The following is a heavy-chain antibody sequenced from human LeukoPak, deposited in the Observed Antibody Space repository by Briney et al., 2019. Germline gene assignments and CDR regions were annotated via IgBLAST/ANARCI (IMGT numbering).Heavy chain of an antibody. J-gene: IGHJ3*02. V-gene: IGHV3-30-3*01. CDR3: ARGGSITIFGVVTVDAFDI. Sequence: GGSLRLSCAASGFTFSSYAMSWVRQAPGKGLEWVAVISYDGSNKYYADSVKGRFTISRDNSKNTLYLQMNSLRAEDTAVYYCARGGSITIFGVVTVDAFDIWGQGTMVTVSS. CDR2: ISYDGSNK. D-gene: IGHD3-3*01. CDR1: GFTFSSYA.